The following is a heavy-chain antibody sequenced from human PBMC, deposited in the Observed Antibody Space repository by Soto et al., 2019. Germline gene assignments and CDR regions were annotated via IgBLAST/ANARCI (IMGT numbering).Heavy chain of an antibody. D-gene: IGHD2-21*01. Sequence: GGSLRLSCAASGFTFSSYAMHWVRQAPGKGLEYVSAISSNGGSTYYANSVKGRFTISRDNSKNTLYLQMGSLRAEDTAVYYCARGTLTSIDMVDYWGQGTLVTVSS. CDR3: ARGTLTSIDMVDY. V-gene: IGHV3-64*01. CDR2: ISSNGGST. J-gene: IGHJ4*02. CDR1: GFTFSSYA.